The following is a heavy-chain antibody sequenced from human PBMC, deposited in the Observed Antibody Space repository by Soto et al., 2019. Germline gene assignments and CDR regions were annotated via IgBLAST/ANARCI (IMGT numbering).Heavy chain of an antibody. J-gene: IGHJ4*02. Sequence: EVQLLESGGGLVQPGGSLRLSCAASGFTFSSYAMSWVRQAPGKGLEWVSAISGSGGSTYYADSVKGRFTISRDNSKNTLYLQMDRLRGEDTAVYYCAKDSGYYHSCDYWGQGTLVTVSS. CDR1: GFTFSSYA. CDR2: ISGSGGST. D-gene: IGHD3-22*01. V-gene: IGHV3-23*01. CDR3: AKDSGYYHSCDY.